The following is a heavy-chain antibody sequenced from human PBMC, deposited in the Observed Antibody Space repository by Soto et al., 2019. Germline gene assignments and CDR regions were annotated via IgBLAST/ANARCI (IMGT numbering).Heavy chain of an antibody. V-gene: IGHV1-18*01. Sequence: QVQLVQSGAEVKKPGASVKVSCKASGYTFTSYGISWVRQAPGQGVEWMGWISAYNGNTNYAQQLQGRVNMTTDTSKSTAYMELRTQRSDDAAVYYCARAGRVTIAGGVDYWGQGTLVTVSS. CDR3: ARAGRVTIAGGVDY. J-gene: IGHJ4*02. CDR2: ISAYNGNT. D-gene: IGHD4-17*01. CDR1: GYTFTSYG.